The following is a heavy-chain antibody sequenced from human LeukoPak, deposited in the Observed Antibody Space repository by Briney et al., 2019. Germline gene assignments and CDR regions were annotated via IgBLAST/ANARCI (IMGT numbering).Heavy chain of an antibody. Sequence: ASVKVFCKASGYTFTGYYMHWVRQAPGQGLEWMGWINPNSGGTNYAQKFQGRVTMTRDTSISTAYMELSRLRSDDTAVYYCARASGHTLIQLGWFDPWGQGTLVTVSS. D-gene: IGHD5-18*01. V-gene: IGHV1-2*02. CDR3: ARASGHTLIQLGWFDP. CDR1: GYTFTGYY. J-gene: IGHJ5*02. CDR2: INPNSGGT.